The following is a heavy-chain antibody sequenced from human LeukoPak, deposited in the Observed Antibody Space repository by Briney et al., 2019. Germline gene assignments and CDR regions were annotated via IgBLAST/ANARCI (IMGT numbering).Heavy chain of an antibody. J-gene: IGHJ5*02. CDR2: IYTSGST. D-gene: IGHD6-13*01. V-gene: IGHV4-4*09. Sequence: SETLSLTCTVSGGSISSYCWSWIRQPPGKGLEWIGYIYTSGSTNYNPSLKSRVTISVDTSKNQFSLKLSSVTAADTAVYYCARSMKRAAAFWFDPWGQGTLVTVSS. CDR3: ARSMKRAAAFWFDP. CDR1: GGSISSYC.